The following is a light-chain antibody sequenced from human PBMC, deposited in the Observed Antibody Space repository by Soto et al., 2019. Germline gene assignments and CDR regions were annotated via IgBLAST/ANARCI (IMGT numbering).Light chain of an antibody. CDR1: QGIGSS. CDR3: QQRNSYPIT. J-gene: IGKJ5*01. CDR2: TAS. V-gene: IGKV1-9*01. Sequence: DIQLTQSPSLLSASVGDRVTITRRASQGIGSSLAWYHQKAGKAPKLLIHTASTLQSGVPSRFSGSGSGTDFTLTITSLQPEDFATYYCQQRNSYPITFGQGTRLEIK.